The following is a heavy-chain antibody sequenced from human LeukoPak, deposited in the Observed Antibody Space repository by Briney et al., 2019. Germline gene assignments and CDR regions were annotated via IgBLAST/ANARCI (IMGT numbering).Heavy chain of an antibody. Sequence: GGSLRLSCAASGFVVSDNYMSWVRQAPGKGLEWVSLIYRDGSSFYADSVKGRFTISRDNSKNTLFLQMNSLRAEDTAVYYCARGVLYFDLWGQGTLVTASS. V-gene: IGHV3-53*01. CDR2: IYRDGSS. CDR3: ARGVLYFDL. J-gene: IGHJ4*02. CDR1: GFVVSDNY.